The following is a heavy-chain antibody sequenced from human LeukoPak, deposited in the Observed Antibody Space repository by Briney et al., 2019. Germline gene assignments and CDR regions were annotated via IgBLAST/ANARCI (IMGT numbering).Heavy chain of an antibody. D-gene: IGHD1-26*01. V-gene: IGHV4-31*03. J-gene: IGHJ5*02. CDR1: GGSISSGGYY. Sequence: SQTLSLTCTVSGGSISSGGYYCNWIRQHPGKGLEWIGYISYSGSTYYNPSLKSRVTISVDTSKNQFSLKLSSVTAADTAMYYCARLVGPTVPATRFDPWGQGTLVTVSS. CDR2: ISYSGST. CDR3: ARLVGPTVPATRFDP.